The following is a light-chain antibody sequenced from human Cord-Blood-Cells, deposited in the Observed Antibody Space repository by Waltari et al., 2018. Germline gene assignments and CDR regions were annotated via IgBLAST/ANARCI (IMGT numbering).Light chain of an antibody. CDR2: EGS. V-gene: IGLV2-23*01. Sequence: QSALTQPASVSGYPGQSITISCTGTSSDVGSYNLVSCYQQHPGKAPKLMIYEGSKRPSGVSNRFSGSKSGNTASLTISGLQAEDEADYYCCSYAGSSTWVFGGGTKLTVL. CDR1: SSDVGSYNL. J-gene: IGLJ3*02. CDR3: CSYAGSSTWV.